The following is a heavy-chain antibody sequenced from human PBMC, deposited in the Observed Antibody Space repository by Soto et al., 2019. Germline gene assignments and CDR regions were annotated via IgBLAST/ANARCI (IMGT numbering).Heavy chain of an antibody. CDR2: IYYSGST. D-gene: IGHD6-13*01. CDR3: ARDSPFLAGYSSSWQDYYGMDV. Sequence: QVQLQESGPGLVKPSETLSLTCTVSGGSVSSGSYYWSWIRQPPGKGLEWIGYIYYSGSTNYNPSLKSRVTISVDTSKNQFSLKLSSVTAADTAVYYCARDSPFLAGYSSSWQDYYGMDVW. CDR1: GGSVSSGSYY. V-gene: IGHV4-61*01. J-gene: IGHJ6*01.